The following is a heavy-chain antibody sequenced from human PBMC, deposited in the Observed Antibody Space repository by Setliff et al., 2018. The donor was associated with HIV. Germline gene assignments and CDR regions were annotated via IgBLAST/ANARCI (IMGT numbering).Heavy chain of an antibody. CDR2: INYTGTT. V-gene: IGHV4-59*08. CDR3: VRQSAAASVSSAWYVNGAFDV. J-gene: IGHJ3*01. D-gene: IGHD6-19*01. Sequence: SETLSLTCAVSVGSINSYYWSWIRQSPGSGLQGIGYINYTGTTNYNPSLRSRLTISMDTTKSQFSLRLTSVTAADTAVYYCVRQSAAASVSSAWYVNGAFDVWGQGTMVTVSS. CDR1: VGSINSYY.